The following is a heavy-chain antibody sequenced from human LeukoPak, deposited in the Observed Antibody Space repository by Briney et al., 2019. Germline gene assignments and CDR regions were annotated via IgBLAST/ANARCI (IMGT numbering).Heavy chain of an antibody. CDR2: ISYDGSNE. CDR3: ARFIAAPYYFDY. J-gene: IGHJ4*02. CDR1: GFTFSSYV. V-gene: IGHV3-30*04. Sequence: QPGGSLRLSCAASGFTFSSYVMHWVRQAPGKGLEWVAIISYDGSNEYYADSVKGRFTISRDNAKNSLYLQMNSLRAEDTAVYYCARFIAAPYYFDYWGRGTLVTVSS. D-gene: IGHD6-13*01.